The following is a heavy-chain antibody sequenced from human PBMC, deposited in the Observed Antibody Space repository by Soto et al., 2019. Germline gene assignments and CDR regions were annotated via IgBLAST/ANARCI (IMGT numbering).Heavy chain of an antibody. V-gene: IGHV1-69*13. CDR3: ARDQIVAQARGAFDI. CDR1: GGTFSSYA. Sequence: EASVKVSCKASGGTFSSYAISWVRQAPGQGLEWMGGIIPIFGTANYAQKFQGRVTITADESTSTAYMELSSLRSEDTAVYYCARDQIVAQARGAFDIRSQGTIVTVSS. J-gene: IGHJ3*02. D-gene: IGHD2-2*01. CDR2: IIPIFGTA.